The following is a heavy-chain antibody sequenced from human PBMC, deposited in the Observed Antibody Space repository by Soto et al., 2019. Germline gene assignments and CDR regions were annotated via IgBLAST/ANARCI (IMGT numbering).Heavy chain of an antibody. D-gene: IGHD2-2*02. Sequence: SVKVSCKASGGTFSSYAISWVRQAPGQGLEWMGGIIPIFGTANYAQKFQGRVTITADKSTSTAYIELSSLRSEDTAVYYCARYCSSTSCYMGFPYYYYYGMDVWGQGTTVTVSS. V-gene: IGHV1-69*06. CDR2: IIPIFGTA. CDR3: ARYCSSTSCYMGFPYYYYYGMDV. CDR1: GGTFSSYA. J-gene: IGHJ6*02.